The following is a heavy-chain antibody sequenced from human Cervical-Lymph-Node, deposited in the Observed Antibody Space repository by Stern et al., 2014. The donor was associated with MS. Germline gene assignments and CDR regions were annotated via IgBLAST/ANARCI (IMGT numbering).Heavy chain of an antibody. CDR2: IWYDGSNK. V-gene: IGHV3-33*01. CDR1: GFTFRSYG. Sequence: VQLVQSGGGVVQPGRSLRLSCAASGFTFRSYGMHWVRQAPGTGLEWVAGIWYDGSNKYYADSVKGRFTISRDNSKNTLYLQMNSLRAEDTAVYYCARSSSPSPYYYYGMDVWGQGTTVTVSS. J-gene: IGHJ6*02. CDR3: ARSSSPSPYYYYGMDV. D-gene: IGHD6-13*01.